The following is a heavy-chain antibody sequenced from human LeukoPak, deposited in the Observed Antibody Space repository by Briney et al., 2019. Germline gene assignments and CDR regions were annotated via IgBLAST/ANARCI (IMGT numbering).Heavy chain of an antibody. CDR1: GFTFTSYS. V-gene: IGHV3-23*01. J-gene: IGHJ4*02. D-gene: IGHD3-22*01. Sequence: PGGSLRLSCAASGFTFTSYSMNWVRQTLAKGLESVSSTSAGGDITHYAESVKGRFTISRDNSKSTLYLQMNSLRAEDTAIYFCAYLDSSGFYYRRLRYWGQGTPVTVSS. CDR2: TSAGGDIT. CDR3: AYLDSSGFYYRRLRY.